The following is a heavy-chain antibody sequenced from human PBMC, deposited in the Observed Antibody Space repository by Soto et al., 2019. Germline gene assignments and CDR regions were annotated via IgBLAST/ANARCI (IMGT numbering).Heavy chain of an antibody. J-gene: IGHJ6*02. D-gene: IGHD3-9*01. Sequence: PGESLKISCKGSGYSFTSYWIGWVRQMPGKGLEWMGIIYPGDSDTRYSPSFQGQVTISADKSISTAYLQWSSLKASDAAMYYCALHGDSNYDILTGYLHKNYYYYGMDVWGQGTTVTVSS. CDR3: ALHGDSNYDILTGYLHKNYYYYGMDV. V-gene: IGHV5-51*01. CDR2: IYPGDSDT. CDR1: GYSFTSYW.